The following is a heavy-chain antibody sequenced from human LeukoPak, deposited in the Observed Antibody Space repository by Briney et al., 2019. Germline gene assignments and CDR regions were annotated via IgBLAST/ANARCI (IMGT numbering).Heavy chain of an antibody. J-gene: IGHJ4*02. D-gene: IGHD6-6*01. Sequence: ASVKVSCKASGYTFTGYYMHWVRQAPGQGLEWMGWINPNSGGTNYAQKFQGRVTMTRDTSISTAYMELSRLRSDDTAVYYCATQDIAARHFDYWGQGTLVTVSS. CDR1: GYTFTGYY. V-gene: IGHV1-2*02. CDR2: INPNSGGT. CDR3: ATQDIAARHFDY.